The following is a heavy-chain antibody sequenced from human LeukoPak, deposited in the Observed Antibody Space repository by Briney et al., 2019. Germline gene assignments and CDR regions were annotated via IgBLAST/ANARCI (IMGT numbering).Heavy chain of an antibody. CDR2: IFYTGIT. V-gene: IGHV4-31*03. J-gene: IGHJ6*02. CDR3: ARDEILAAAGSNYYYYGMDV. D-gene: IGHD6-13*01. CDR1: GDSISRGDSF. Sequence: SETLSLTCTISGDSISRGDSFWTWIRQHPGKGLEWIGFIFYTGITDYNPSLKSRVTMAVDTSKNQFSLKLNSVTVADTAMYYCARDEILAAAGSNYYYYGMDVWGQGTTVTVSS.